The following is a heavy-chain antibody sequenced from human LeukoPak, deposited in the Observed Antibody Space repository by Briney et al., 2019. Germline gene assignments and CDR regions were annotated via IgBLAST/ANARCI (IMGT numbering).Heavy chain of an antibody. J-gene: IGHJ6*02. CDR2: ISGSGGST. CDR3: AKAVAYCGGDCYPWPYYYYGMDV. Sequence: GGSLRPSCAASGFTFSSYAMSWVRQAPGKGLEWVSAISGSGGSTYYADSVKGRFTISRDNSKNTLYLQMNSLRAEDTAVYYCAKAVAYCGGDCYPWPYYYYGMDVWGQGTTVTVSS. V-gene: IGHV3-23*01. CDR1: GFTFSSYA. D-gene: IGHD2-21*02.